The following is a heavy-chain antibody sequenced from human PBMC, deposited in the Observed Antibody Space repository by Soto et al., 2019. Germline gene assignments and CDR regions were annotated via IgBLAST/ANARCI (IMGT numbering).Heavy chain of an antibody. Sequence: QVQLVQSGAEMREPGSSVRVSCKASGGSLDSLTISWLRQAPGQGLEWMGRIIPVVSMASSAEKFQDRIKIDADKSTNTIYMDVTNLRSDDTAMYYCVGQMLAPRDSWGQGTPIIVSS. CDR3: VGQMLAPRDS. CDR2: IIPVVSMA. V-gene: IGHV1-69*02. J-gene: IGHJ4*02. D-gene: IGHD2-8*01. CDR1: GGSLDSLT.